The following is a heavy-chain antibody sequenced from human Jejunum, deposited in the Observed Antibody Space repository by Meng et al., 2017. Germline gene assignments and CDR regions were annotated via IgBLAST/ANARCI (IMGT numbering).Heavy chain of an antibody. CDR3: ARVLPHTGYGLDV. D-gene: IGHD1-14*01. V-gene: IGHV3-21*01. CDR1: GFSFSSYT. J-gene: IGHJ6*02. CDR2: ISSRSTSM. Sequence: GESLKISCVASGFSFSSYTMNWVRQAPGKGLEWVSSISSRSTSMYYTDSVKGRFTISRDNAKNSLFLQMNSLRAEDTAVYYCARVLPHTGYGLDVWGQGTTVTVSS.